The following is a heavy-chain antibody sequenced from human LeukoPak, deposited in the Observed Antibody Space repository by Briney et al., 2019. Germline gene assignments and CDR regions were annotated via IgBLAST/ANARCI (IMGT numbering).Heavy chain of an antibody. D-gene: IGHD3-10*01. J-gene: IGHJ4*02. CDR1: GGSVSSGAYF. V-gene: IGHV4-61*02. CDR3: ARVSYYYGSGSYPVFDY. CDR2: IYTSGST. Sequence: SETLSLTCTVSGGSVSSGAYFWSWIRQPAGKGLEWIGRIYTSGSTNYNPSLKSRVTMSVDTSKNQFSLKLSSVTAADTAVYYCARVSYYYGSGSYPVFDYWGQGTLVTVSS.